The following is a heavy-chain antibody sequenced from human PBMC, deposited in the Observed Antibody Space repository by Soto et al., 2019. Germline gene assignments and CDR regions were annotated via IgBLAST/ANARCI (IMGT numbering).Heavy chain of an antibody. V-gene: IGHV4-34*01. CDR1: GGSFSGYY. J-gene: IGHJ4*02. CDR3: ARAPYGAAGTNTGSCPDGY. CDR2: INHSGST. Sequence: SETLSLTCAVYGGSFSGYYWSWIRQPPGKGLEWIGKINHSGSTNYNPSLKSRVTISVDTSKNQFSLKLSSVTAADTAVYYCARAPYGAAGTNTGSCPDGYWGQGTLVTVSS. D-gene: IGHD6-13*01.